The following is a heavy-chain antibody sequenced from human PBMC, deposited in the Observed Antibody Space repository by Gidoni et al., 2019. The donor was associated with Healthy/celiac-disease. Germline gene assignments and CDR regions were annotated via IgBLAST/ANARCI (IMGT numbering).Heavy chain of an antibody. CDR2: INHSGST. CDR3: ARSRSEGGGDY. J-gene: IGHJ4*02. Sequence: QVQLQQWGAGLLKPSETLSLTCAVYGGSFSGYYWSWIRQPPGKGLEWIGEINHSGSTNYNPSLKSRVTISVDTSKNQFSLKLSSVTAADTAVYYCARSRSEGGGDYWGQGTLVTVSS. V-gene: IGHV4-34*01. CDR1: GGSFSGYY. D-gene: IGHD2-15*01.